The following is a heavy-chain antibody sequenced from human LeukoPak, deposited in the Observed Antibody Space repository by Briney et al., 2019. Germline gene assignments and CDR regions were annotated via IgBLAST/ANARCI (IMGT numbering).Heavy chain of an antibody. J-gene: IGHJ3*02. CDR2: IYYSGNT. D-gene: IGHD4-17*01. CDR1: GDSISSGTYY. V-gene: IGHV4-39*01. Sequence: SETLSLICTVSGDSISSGTYYWAWIRQPPGKGLEWIGTIYYSGNTFYSPSLKSRVTISVDTSKNQFSLKLTSVIAADTAVYYCARHGTAVISLLGAFDIWGQGTMVTFSS. CDR3: ARHGTAVISLLGAFDI.